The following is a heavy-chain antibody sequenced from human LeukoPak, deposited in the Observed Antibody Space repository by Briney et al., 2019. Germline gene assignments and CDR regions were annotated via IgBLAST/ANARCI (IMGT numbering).Heavy chain of an antibody. Sequence: SETLSLTCTVSGGSISSSSYYWGWIRQPPGKGLEWIGSIYYSGSTYYDPSLKSRVTISVDTSKNQFSLKLSSVTAADTAVYYCARGGGLLWFGINWFDPWGQGTLVTVSS. J-gene: IGHJ5*02. CDR1: GGSISSSSYY. CDR3: ARGGGLLWFGINWFDP. CDR2: IYYSGST. V-gene: IGHV4-39*01. D-gene: IGHD3-10*01.